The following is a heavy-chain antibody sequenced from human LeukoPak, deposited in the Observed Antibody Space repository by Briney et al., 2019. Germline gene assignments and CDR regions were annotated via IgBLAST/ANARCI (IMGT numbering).Heavy chain of an antibody. Sequence: KPSETLSLTCTVSGGSISSYYWSWIRQPPGKGLEWIGYIYYSGSTNYNPSLKSRVTISVDTSKNQFPLKLSSVTAADTAVYYCARGHYEFGELANWFDPRGQGTLVTVSS. V-gene: IGHV4-59*01. CDR3: ARGHYEFGELANWFDP. D-gene: IGHD3-10*01. CDR1: GGSISSYY. J-gene: IGHJ5*02. CDR2: IYYSGST.